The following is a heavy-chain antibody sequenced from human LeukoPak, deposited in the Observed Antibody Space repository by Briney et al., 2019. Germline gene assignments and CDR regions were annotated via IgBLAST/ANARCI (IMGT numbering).Heavy chain of an antibody. CDR1: GGSFSGYY. D-gene: IGHD6-13*01. CDR3: ARAPWDPYSSPPYCGMDV. Sequence: PSETLSLTCAVYGGSFSGYYWSWIRQPPGKGLEWIGEINHSGSTNYNPSLKSRVTISVDTSKNQFSLKLSSVTAADTAVYYCARAPWDPYSSPPYCGMDVWGQGTTVTVSS. CDR2: INHSGST. V-gene: IGHV4-34*01. J-gene: IGHJ6*02.